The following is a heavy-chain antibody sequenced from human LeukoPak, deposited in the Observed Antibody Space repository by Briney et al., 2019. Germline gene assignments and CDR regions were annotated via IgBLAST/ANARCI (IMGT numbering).Heavy chain of an antibody. Sequence: PGGSLRLSCAASGFTVSSNYMSWVRQAPGKGLEWVSVIYSGGSTYYADSVKGRFTISRGNSKNTLYLQMNSLRAEDTAVYYCARHLIVGATEGAFDIWGQGTMVTVSS. D-gene: IGHD1-26*01. V-gene: IGHV3-66*02. CDR3: ARHLIVGATEGAFDI. J-gene: IGHJ3*02. CDR2: IYSGGST. CDR1: GFTVSSNY.